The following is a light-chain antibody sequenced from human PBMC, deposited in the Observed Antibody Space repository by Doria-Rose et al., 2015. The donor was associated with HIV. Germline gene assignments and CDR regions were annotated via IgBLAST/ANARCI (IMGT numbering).Light chain of an antibody. Sequence: DIVMTQTPGTLSLSPGERATLSCRASQSFSSTYLAWYQRKPGQAPSLLIYDGSTRATGIPDRFSASGSGTDFPLTINRLEPEDFALYYCHQYGTSWTFGQGTKVEI. CDR1: QSFSSTY. V-gene: IGKV3-20*01. J-gene: IGKJ1*01. CDR2: DGS. CDR3: HQYGTSWT.